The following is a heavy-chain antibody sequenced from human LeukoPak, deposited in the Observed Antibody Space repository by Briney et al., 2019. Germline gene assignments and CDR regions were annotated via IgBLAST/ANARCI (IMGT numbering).Heavy chain of an antibody. CDR2: IYPGDSDT. CDR3: ARSGDYYARGDAFDI. V-gene: IGHV5-51*03. D-gene: IGHD3-10*01. Sequence: KPGESLKISCKGSGSSFTSYWIGWVRQMPGKGREWMGIIYPGDSDTRYSPSFQGQVTISADKSISTAYLQWSSLKASDTAMYSCARSGDYYARGDAFDIWGQGTMVTVSS. CDR1: GSSFTSYW. J-gene: IGHJ3*02.